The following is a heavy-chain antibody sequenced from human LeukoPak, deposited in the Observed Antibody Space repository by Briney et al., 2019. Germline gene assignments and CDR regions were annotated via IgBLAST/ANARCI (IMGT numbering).Heavy chain of an antibody. Sequence: GGSLRLSCAASGFTFSNYNMNWVRQAPGKGLEWVSSISSSGSYIYYADSMKGRFTISRDNAKNSLYLQMNSLRAEDTAVYYCASRASCGGDCYQFDFWGQGTVDTVSS. CDR1: GFTFSNYN. D-gene: IGHD2-21*02. CDR3: ASRASCGGDCYQFDF. J-gene: IGHJ4*02. CDR2: ISSSGSYI. V-gene: IGHV3-21*01.